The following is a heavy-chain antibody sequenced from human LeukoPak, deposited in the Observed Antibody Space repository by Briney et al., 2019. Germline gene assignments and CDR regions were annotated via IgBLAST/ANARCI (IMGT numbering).Heavy chain of an antibody. Sequence: PSETLSLTCTVSSASISIYYWSGLRQPPGKGLEGIGYIYYSGSTNYNPSLKSRVTISVDTSKNQFSLKMSSVTAADTAVYYCAILHCSSTSCYTNWFDPWGQGTLVTVSS. J-gene: IGHJ5*02. CDR1: SASISIYY. V-gene: IGHV4-59*01. CDR2: IYYSGST. D-gene: IGHD2-2*02. CDR3: AILHCSSTSCYTNWFDP.